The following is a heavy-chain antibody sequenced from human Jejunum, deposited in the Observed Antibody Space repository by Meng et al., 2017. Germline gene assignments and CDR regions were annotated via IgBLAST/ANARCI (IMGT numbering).Heavy chain of an antibody. CDR2: SNTDTGNA. Sequence: QVQLGHSRAELKEEGPAATVSFKASGYTFTNTPMNWVRPAPGQGLEWMGWSNTDTGNATYAKVLTGRFVFSMTTSVSTAYLQLNILKTEDTAVVYCARGGGNYHRQSDYWGQGTLVTVSS. CDR3: ARGGGNYHRQSDY. CDR1: GYTFTNTP. D-gene: IGHD1-26*01. J-gene: IGHJ4*02. V-gene: IGHV7-4-1*02.